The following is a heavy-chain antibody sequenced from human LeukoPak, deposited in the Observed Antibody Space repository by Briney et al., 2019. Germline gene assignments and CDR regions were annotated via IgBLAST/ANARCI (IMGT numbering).Heavy chain of an antibody. Sequence: LSGGSLRLSCAASGFTFSSYAMSWVRQAPGKGLEWVSAISGSGGSTYYADSVKGRFTISRDNSKNTLYLQMNSLRAEDTAVYYCARLLSSYMDVWGKGTTVTISS. CDR1: GFTFSSYA. V-gene: IGHV3-23*01. J-gene: IGHJ6*03. D-gene: IGHD3-3*01. CDR2: ISGSGGST. CDR3: ARLLSSYMDV.